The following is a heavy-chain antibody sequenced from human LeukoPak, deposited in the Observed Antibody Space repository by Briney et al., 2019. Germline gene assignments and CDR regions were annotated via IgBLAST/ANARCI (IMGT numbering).Heavy chain of an antibody. D-gene: IGHD6-19*01. V-gene: IGHV3-33*01. CDR1: GFTFSSYG. CDR2: IWYDGSNK. Sequence: PGGSLRLSCAASGFTFSSYGMHWVRQGPGKGLEWVAVIWYDGSNKYYADSVKGRFTISRDNSKNTLYLQMNSLRAEDTAVYYCARDGSSGWYWVDYWGQGTLVTVSS. CDR3: ARDGSSGWYWVDY. J-gene: IGHJ4*02.